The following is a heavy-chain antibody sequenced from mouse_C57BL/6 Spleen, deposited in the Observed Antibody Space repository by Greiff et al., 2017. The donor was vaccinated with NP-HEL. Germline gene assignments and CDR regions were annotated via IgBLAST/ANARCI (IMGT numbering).Heavy chain of an antibody. Sequence: EVKLVESGGGLVQPGGSLKLSCAASGFTFSDYYMYWVRQTPEKRLEWVAYISNGGGSTYYPDTVKGRFTISRDNAKNTLYLQMSRLKSEDTAMYYCARQDDYDVAWFAYWGQGTLVTVSA. J-gene: IGHJ3*01. CDR2: ISNGGGST. D-gene: IGHD2-4*01. CDR3: ARQDDYDVAWFAY. V-gene: IGHV5-12*01. CDR1: GFTFSDYY.